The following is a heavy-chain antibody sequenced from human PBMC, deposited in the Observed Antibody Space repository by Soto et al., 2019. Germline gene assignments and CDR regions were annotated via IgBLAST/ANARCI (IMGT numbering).Heavy chain of an antibody. V-gene: IGHV3-30-3*01. CDR3: AVDNGDSLLDY. CDR2: TSDDGSNK. J-gene: IGHJ4*02. Sequence: QVQLVESGGGVVQPGRSLRLSCAASGFTFSSYAMHWVRQAPGKGLEWVAVTSDDGSNKYYADSVKGRFTISRDNSKNTLYMQMTSLRAEDTAVYYCAVDNGDSLLDYLGQGTLVTVSS. D-gene: IGHD4-17*01. CDR1: GFTFSSYA.